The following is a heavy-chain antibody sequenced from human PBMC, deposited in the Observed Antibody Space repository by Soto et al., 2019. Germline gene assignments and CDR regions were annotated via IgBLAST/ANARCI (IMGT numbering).Heavy chain of an antibody. J-gene: IGHJ2*01. Sequence: GSLRLSCAASGFSFSSDVMHWVRQPPGRGLEWVAVISSSSGTKFYSDSVKGRFTISRDNSRKTLYLQMDSLRVDDTAVYYCAKGGGTDWHWYFDLWGRGTLVTVSS. V-gene: IGHV3-30*18. CDR2: ISSSSGTK. D-gene: IGHD3-9*01. CDR1: GFSFSSDV. CDR3: AKGGGTDWHWYFDL.